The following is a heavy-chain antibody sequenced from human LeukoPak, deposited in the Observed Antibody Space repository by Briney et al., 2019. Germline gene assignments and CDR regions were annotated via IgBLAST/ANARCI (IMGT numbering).Heavy chain of an antibody. CDR3: ATVVPAARPDY. J-gene: IGHJ4*02. D-gene: IGHD2-2*01. CDR2: ISYDGSNK. CDR1: AFTLSSYG. Sequence: PGRSLRLSCAASAFTLSSYGMHWVRQAPGKGLEWVAVISYDGSNKYYADSVKGRFTISRDNSKNTLYLQMNSLRAEDTAVYYCATVVPAARPDYWGQGSLVTVSS. V-gene: IGHV3-30*03.